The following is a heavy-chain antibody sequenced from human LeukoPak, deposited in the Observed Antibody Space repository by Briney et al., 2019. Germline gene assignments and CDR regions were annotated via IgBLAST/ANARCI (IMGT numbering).Heavy chain of an antibody. CDR2: INPKSGDT. J-gene: IGHJ4*02. CDR1: GYTFIGYY. D-gene: IGHD1-26*01. CDR3: ARRSGSYFDY. Sequence: ASVKVSCKASGYTFIGYYIHWVRQAPGQGLEWMGWINPKSGDTTYAQKFQGRVTMTRDMSISTAYMELSSLRSDDTAVYYCARRSGSYFDYWGQGTLVTVSS. V-gene: IGHV1-2*02.